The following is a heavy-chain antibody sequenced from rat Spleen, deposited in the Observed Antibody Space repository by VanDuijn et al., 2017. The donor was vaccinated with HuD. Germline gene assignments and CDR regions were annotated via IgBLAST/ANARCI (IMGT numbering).Heavy chain of an antibody. D-gene: IGHD1-11*01. V-gene: IGHV5-22*01. CDR1: GFTFSDYY. Sequence: EVQLVESGGGLVQPGRSMKLSCAASGFTFSDYYMAWVRQAPKKGLEWVASISYEGSGTYYGDSVKGRFTISRDNAKSTLYLKMNSRRSEDTATYYCTRLEGGGLDYWGQGVMVTVSS. CDR3: TRLEGGGLDY. J-gene: IGHJ2*01. CDR2: ISYEGSGT.